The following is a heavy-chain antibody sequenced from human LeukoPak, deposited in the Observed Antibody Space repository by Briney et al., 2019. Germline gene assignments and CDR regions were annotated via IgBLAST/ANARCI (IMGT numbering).Heavy chain of an antibody. CDR1: GFTFSSYS. D-gene: IGHD3-10*01. Sequence: GGSLRLSCAASGFTFSSYSMNWVRQAPGKGLEWVSSISSSSGYIYYADSVKGRFTISRDNAKNSLYLQMNSLRAEDTAVYYCARDPAPYGSGKDAFDIWGQGTMVTVSS. J-gene: IGHJ3*02. V-gene: IGHV3-21*01. CDR2: ISSSSGYI. CDR3: ARDPAPYGSGKDAFDI.